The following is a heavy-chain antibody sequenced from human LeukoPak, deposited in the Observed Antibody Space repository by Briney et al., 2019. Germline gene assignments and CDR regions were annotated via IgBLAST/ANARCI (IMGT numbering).Heavy chain of an antibody. D-gene: IGHD2-21*01. CDR1: GFIFSSYD. CDR2: ISSSRRYI. J-gene: IGHJ4*02. V-gene: IGHV3-21*01. Sequence: GGSLRLSCTASGFIFSSYDMIWLRQAPGKGLEWVSSISSSRRYIYYADAVKGRFTISRDNAKNSLYLQMNSLRAEDTAVYYCAREVIGGNSAWGQGTLVTVSS. CDR3: AREVIGGNSA.